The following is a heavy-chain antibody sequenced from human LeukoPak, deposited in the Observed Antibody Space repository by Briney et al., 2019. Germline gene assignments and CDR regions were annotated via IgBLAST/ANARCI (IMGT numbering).Heavy chain of an antibody. CDR1: GFTFSSYG. D-gene: IGHD3-10*01. V-gene: IGHV3-30*18. CDR2: ISYDGSNK. J-gene: IGHJ4*02. CDR3: AKEILLWFGEIPYFDY. Sequence: PGGSLRLSCAASGFTFSSYGMHWVRQAPGKGLEWVAVISYDGSNKYYADSVKGRFTISRDKSKNTLYLQMNSLRAEDTAVYYCAKEILLWFGEIPYFDYWGQGTLVTVSS.